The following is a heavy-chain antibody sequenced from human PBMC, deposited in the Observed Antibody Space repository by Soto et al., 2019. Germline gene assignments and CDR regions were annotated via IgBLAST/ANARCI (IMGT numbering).Heavy chain of an antibody. CDR1: GFTFSDYY. Sequence: PGGSLRLSCAASGFTFSDYYMSWIRQAPGKGLEWVSYISSSSSYTNYADSVKGRFTIFRDNAKKSVDLQMTSLRAEDTAVYYCARDLTIRGVTVQNYYDMDIWGQGTTVTVSS. J-gene: IGHJ6*02. CDR2: ISSSSSYT. V-gene: IGHV3-11*06. D-gene: IGHD3-10*01. CDR3: ARDLTIRGVTVQNYYDMDI.